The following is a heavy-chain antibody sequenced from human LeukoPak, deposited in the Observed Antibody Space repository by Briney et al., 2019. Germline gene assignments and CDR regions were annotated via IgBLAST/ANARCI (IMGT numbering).Heavy chain of an antibody. Sequence: SETLSLTCTVSGDSISSYYWSWIRQPPGKGLEWIGYIHYSGSTSYNPSLKRRVTISVDTSKKQFSLKLSPVTAADTAVYYCAGAGSGYVHYWGLGTLVTVSS. J-gene: IGHJ4*02. CDR3: AGAGSGYVHY. D-gene: IGHD5-12*01. CDR1: GDSISSYY. CDR2: IHYSGST. V-gene: IGHV4-59*01.